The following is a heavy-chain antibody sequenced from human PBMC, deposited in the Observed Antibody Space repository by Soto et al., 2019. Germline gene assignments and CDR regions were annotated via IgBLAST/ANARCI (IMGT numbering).Heavy chain of an antibody. CDR1: GFTFSSYA. D-gene: IGHD5-12*01. CDR2: ISGSGGST. CDR3: ARMSGYDPPLFDF. V-gene: IGHV3-23*01. J-gene: IGHJ4*02. Sequence: PGGSLRLSCAASGFTFSSYAMSWVRRAPGKGLEWVSAISGSGGSTYYADSVKGRFTISRDNSKNTLYLQINSLRAEDTAVYYCARMSGYDPPLFDFWGQGALVTVSS.